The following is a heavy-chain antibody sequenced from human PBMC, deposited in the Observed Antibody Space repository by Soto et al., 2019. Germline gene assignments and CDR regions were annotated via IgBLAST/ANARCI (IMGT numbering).Heavy chain of an antibody. CDR3: ASGGYSYGSFDY. Sequence: QVQLVESGGGVVQPGRSLRLSCAASGFTFSSYAMHWVRQAPGKGLEWVAVISYDGSNKYYADSVKGRFTISRDNSKNTLYLQMNSLRADDTAVYYCASGGYSYGSFDYRGRGTLVTVSS. V-gene: IGHV3-30-3*01. D-gene: IGHD5-18*01. CDR2: ISYDGSNK. CDR1: GFTFSSYA. J-gene: IGHJ4*02.